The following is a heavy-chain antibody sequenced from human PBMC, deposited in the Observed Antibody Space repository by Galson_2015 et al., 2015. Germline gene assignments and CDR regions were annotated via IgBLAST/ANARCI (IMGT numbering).Heavy chain of an antibody. Sequence: LRLSCAASEFTFTDYWMNWVRQAPGKGLEWLANIKPDGSDRYYVDSVKGRFTISRDNAKNSLYLQMNSLRAEDTAVYYCARDFIAAGGLDVWGQGTTVTVS. CDR3: ARDFIAAGGLDV. CDR1: EFTFTDYW. CDR2: IKPDGSDR. D-gene: IGHD3-16*02. V-gene: IGHV3-7*03. J-gene: IGHJ6*02.